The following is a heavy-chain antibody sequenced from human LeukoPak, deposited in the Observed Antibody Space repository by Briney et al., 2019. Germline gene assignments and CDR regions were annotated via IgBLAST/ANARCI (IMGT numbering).Heavy chain of an antibody. CDR3: ARLDSGSYRIGY. J-gene: IGHJ4*02. V-gene: IGHV1-2*02. CDR2: INHNSGGT. Sequence: ASVKVSCKASGYTFTGYYMHWVRQAPGQGLEWMGWINHNSGGTNYAQKFQGRVTMTRDTSISTAYMELSRLRSDDTAVYYCARLDSGSYRIGYWGQGTLVTVSS. CDR1: GYTFTGYY. D-gene: IGHD1-26*01.